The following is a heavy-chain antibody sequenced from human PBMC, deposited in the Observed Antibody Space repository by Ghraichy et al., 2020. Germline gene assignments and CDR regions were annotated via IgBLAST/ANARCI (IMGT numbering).Heavy chain of an antibody. V-gene: IGHV3-30*04. CDR1: GFTFSSYA. Sequence: GGSLRLSCAASGFTFSSYAMHWVRQAPGKGLEWVAVISYDGSNKYYVDSVKGRFTISRDNSKNTLYLQMNSLRAEDTAVYYCAREDSSSWYYYYGMDVWGQGTTVTVSS. CDR2: ISYDGSNK. D-gene: IGHD6-13*01. CDR3: AREDSSSWYYYYGMDV. J-gene: IGHJ6*02.